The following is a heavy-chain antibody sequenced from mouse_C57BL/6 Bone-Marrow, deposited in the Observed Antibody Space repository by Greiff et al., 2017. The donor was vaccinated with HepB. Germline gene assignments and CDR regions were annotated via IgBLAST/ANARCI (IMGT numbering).Heavy chain of an antibody. D-gene: IGHD1-3*01. Sequence: DVQLVESGGGLVKPGGSLKLSCAASGFTFSDYGMHWVRQAPEKWLEWVAYISSGSSTIYYADTVKGRFTISRDNAKNTLFLQMTSLRSEDTAMYYCAREKVYFDYWGQGTTLTVSS. V-gene: IGHV5-17*01. CDR1: GFTFSDYG. CDR3: AREKVYFDY. J-gene: IGHJ2*01. CDR2: ISSGSSTI.